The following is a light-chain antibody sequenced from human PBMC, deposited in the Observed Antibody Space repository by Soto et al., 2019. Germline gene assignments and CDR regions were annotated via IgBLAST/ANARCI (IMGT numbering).Light chain of an antibody. CDR2: WAS. Sequence: DIVRTQSPDSLAVSLGERATINCKSSQRVLYSSNNKNYLAWYQQKPGQPPKLLIYWASTRESVFPGRFSGSGSGTDFTLTIRSLQAEDVAVYYCQQYYSTPQTFGKGTKVEIK. CDR1: QRVLYSSNNKNY. V-gene: IGKV4-1*01. J-gene: IGKJ1*01. CDR3: QQYYSTPQT.